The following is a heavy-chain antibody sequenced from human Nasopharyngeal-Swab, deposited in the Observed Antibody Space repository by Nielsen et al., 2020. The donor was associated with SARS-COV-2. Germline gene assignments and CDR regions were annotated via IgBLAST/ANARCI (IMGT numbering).Heavy chain of an antibody. Sequence: WVRQAPGQGLEWMGWISAYNGNTNYAQKLQGRVTMTTGTSTSTAYMELRSLRSDDTAVYYCASSGQGDVDYWSQGTLVTVSS. V-gene: IGHV1-18*01. CDR3: ASSGQGDVDY. D-gene: IGHD3-16*01. CDR2: ISAYNGNT. J-gene: IGHJ4*02.